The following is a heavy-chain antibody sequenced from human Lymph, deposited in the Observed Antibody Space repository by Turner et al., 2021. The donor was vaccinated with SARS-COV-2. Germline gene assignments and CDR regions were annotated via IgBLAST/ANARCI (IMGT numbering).Heavy chain of an antibody. CDR3: AKGVRGVIIPEAFDI. CDR1: GFTFSSHA. D-gene: IGHD3-10*01. CDR2: ISVRGGST. J-gene: IGHJ3*02. Sequence: EVQLLESGGGLVQPGGSLSLSCAASGFTFSSHAMSWVRQAPGKGLEWVSAISVRGGSTYYADSVKGRFTISRDNSKNTLYLQMNSLRAEDTAVYYCAKGVRGVIIPEAFDIWGQGTMVTISS. V-gene: IGHV3-23*01.